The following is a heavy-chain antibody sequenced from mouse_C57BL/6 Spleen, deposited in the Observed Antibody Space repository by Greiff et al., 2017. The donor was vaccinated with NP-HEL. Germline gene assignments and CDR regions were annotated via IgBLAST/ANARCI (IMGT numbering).Heavy chain of an antibody. D-gene: IGHD1-1*01. CDR1: GYAFSSYW. J-gene: IGHJ3*01. CDR3: ARRHYGSSYSPAWFAD. V-gene: IGHV1-80*01. Sequence: VQLQQSGAELVKPGASVKISCKASGYAFSSYWMNWVKQRPGKGLEWIGQIYPGDGDTNYNGKFKGKATLTADKSSSTAYMQLSSLTSEDSAVYFCARRHYGSSYSPAWFADWGQGTLVTVSA. CDR2: IYPGDGDT.